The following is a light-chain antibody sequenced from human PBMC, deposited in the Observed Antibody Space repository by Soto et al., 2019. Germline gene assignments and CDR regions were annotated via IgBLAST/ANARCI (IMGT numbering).Light chain of an antibody. CDR1: SYKIGAGYD. Sequence: QSVLTQPPSLSGAPGQRVTISGTGSSYKIGAGYDVHWYQQLPGTAPKLLIYGNSNRPSGVPDRFSGSKSGTSASLAITGLQAEDEADYYCQSYDSSQSGWVFGGGTKLTVL. CDR2: GNS. V-gene: IGLV1-40*01. J-gene: IGLJ3*02. CDR3: QSYDSSQSGWV.